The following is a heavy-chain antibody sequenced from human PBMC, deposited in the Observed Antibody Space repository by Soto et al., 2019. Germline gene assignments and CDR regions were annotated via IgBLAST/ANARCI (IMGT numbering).Heavy chain of an antibody. CDR1: GYSISSSNW. CDR2: IYYSGST. D-gene: IGHD2-15*01. J-gene: IGHJ5*02. CDR3: ARERRESTQYCSGGSCYDEGYNWFDP. V-gene: IGHV4-28*03. Sequence: SETLSLTCAVSGYSISSSNWWGWIRQPPGKGLEWIGYIYYSGSTYYNPSLKSRVTMSVDTSKNQFSLKLSSVTAVDTAVYYCARERRESTQYCSGGSCYDEGYNWFDPWGQGTLVT.